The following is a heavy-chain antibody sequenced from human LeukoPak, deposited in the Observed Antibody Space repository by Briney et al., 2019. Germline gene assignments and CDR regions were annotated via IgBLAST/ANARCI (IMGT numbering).Heavy chain of an antibody. J-gene: IGHJ4*02. D-gene: IGHD3-22*01. CDR1: GGSISSYY. CDR3: ARLRYYYDSSGYYRDY. CDR2: IYTSGRT. Sequence: NPSETLSLTCTVSGGSISSYYWSWVRQPAGKGLEWIGGIYTSGRTNYNPYLKRRGTISVDTSKNQFSLKLSSVTAADTAVYYCARLRYYYDSSGYYRDYWGQGTLVTVSS. V-gene: IGHV4-4*07.